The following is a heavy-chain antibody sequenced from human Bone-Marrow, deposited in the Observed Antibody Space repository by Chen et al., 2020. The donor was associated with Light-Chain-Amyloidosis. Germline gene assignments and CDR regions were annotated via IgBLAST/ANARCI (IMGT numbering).Heavy chain of an antibody. J-gene: IGHJ4*02. CDR1: GYTFPNYW. CDR2: IYPDDSDV. CDR3: ARRRDGYIFDY. D-gene: IGHD5-12*01. V-gene: IGHV5-51*01. Sequence: EVQLEQSGPEVKKPGESLKISCKGAGYTFPNYWIGWVRQMPGKGLEWMGVIYPDDSDVRYRPSSVGQVAISADMSITVAYLEWRSLKASDSAMYYCARRRDGYIFDYWGQGTLVTVSS.